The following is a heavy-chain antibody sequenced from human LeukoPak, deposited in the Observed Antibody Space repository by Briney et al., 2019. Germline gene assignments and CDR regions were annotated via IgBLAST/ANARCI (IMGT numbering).Heavy chain of an antibody. D-gene: IGHD4-11*01. J-gene: IGHJ5*01. CDR2: VSVEGIGR. Sequence: GGSLRPSCAASGFTFSSYTMYWFRQAPGKGLEWVASVSVEGIGRYFPGSVEGRFTISRDNSKNTVYLQMNNVRREDTAVYFCATVTKVDFDFWGQGTLVTVSS. V-gene: IGHV3-30-3*01. CDR3: ATVTKVDFDF. CDR1: GFTFSSYT.